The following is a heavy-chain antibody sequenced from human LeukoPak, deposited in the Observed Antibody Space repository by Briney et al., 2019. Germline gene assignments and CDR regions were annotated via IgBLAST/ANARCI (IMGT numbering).Heavy chain of an antibody. J-gene: IGHJ4*02. CDR2: INHSGST. CDR3: ASRIAARPNYFDY. Sequence: GSLRLSCEASGFTFSNVWMNWVRQAPGKGLEWIGEINHSGSTNYNPSLKSRVTISVDTSKNQFSLKLSSVTAADTAVYYCASRIAARPNYFDYWGQGTLVTVSS. V-gene: IGHV4-34*01. CDR1: GFTFSNVW. D-gene: IGHD6-6*01.